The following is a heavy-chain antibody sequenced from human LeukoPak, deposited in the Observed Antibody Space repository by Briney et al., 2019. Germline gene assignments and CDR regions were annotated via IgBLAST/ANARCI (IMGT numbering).Heavy chain of an antibody. Sequence: SETLSLTCAVYGGSFNGYYWSWIRQPPGKGLEWIGEINHSGSTNFNPSLKSRVTISVDTSKNQFSLKLSSVTAADTAVYYCARGLVAARGQNWFDPWGQGTLVTVSS. CDR3: ARGLVAARGQNWFDP. D-gene: IGHD6-6*01. CDR1: GGSFNGYY. CDR2: INHSGST. J-gene: IGHJ5*02. V-gene: IGHV4-34*01.